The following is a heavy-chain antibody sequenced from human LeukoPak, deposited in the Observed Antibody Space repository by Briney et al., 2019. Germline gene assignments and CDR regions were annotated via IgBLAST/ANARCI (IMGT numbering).Heavy chain of an antibody. D-gene: IGHD6-13*01. Sequence: PGGSLRLSCATSGFTFSHFAMHWVRQAPGKGLEWVALISYNGANKFYADSVKGRFTISRDNAKNSLYLQMNSLRAEDTAVYYCARRIAAAGIDYWGQGTLVTVSS. J-gene: IGHJ4*02. CDR1: GFTFSHFA. CDR3: ARRIAAAGIDY. CDR2: ISYNGANK. V-gene: IGHV3-30*03.